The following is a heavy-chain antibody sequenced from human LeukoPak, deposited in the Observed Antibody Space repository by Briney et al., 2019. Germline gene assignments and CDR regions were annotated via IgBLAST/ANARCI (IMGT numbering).Heavy chain of an antibody. CDR2: ISAYKGNT. CDR1: GYTFTSNG. J-gene: IGHJ4*02. V-gene: IGHV1-18*01. D-gene: IGHD5-12*01. CDR3: ARVPTTDIVATRIDY. Sequence: SSVNVSCKASGYTFTSNGISWVRQAPGQGLEWMEWISAYKGNTNYDQQSQGRVTMTSDTSTSTAYMELRSLRSDAAAVYYCARVPTTDIVATRIDYWGQGTRVTVPS.